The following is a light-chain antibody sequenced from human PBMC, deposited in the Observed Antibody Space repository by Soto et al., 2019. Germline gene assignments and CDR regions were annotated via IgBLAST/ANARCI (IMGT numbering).Light chain of an antibody. CDR2: SAS. CDR1: QSVRTN. Sequence: EIVMTQSPATLSVSPGERATLSCRASQSVRTNLAWYQLKPGQSPRLLIYSASTRATGIPARLSGSGSGTEFIPTISNLQSEDFAVYYCQQYDTWPLAFGQGTKLEIK. V-gene: IGKV3-15*01. CDR3: QQYDTWPLA. J-gene: IGKJ2*01.